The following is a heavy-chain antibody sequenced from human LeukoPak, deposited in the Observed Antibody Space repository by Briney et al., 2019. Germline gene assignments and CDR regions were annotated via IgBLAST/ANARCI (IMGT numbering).Heavy chain of an antibody. V-gene: IGHV1-69*13. Sequence: GPSLKGSCEASGGTFSSYAISWVRQAPGQGLEWRGGIIPIFGTANYAQKFQGRVTITADDSRSTAYMEVSSMSFEDRAVYYCARSYFDGSGFYYKMDVWGKGTTVTISS. J-gene: IGHJ6*03. CDR1: GGTFSSYA. CDR2: IIPIFGTA. CDR3: ARSYFDGSGFYYKMDV. D-gene: IGHD3-10*01.